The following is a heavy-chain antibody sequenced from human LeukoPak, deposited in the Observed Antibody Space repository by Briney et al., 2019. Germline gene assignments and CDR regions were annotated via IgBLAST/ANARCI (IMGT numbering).Heavy chain of an antibody. CDR1: GFTFSNYW. Sequence: GGSLRLSCAASGFTFSNYWMSWVRQAPGKGLEWLANINQDGSEMYYVDSVKGRFTISRDNGKNSLYLQINSLRADDTAVYYCARARIDYWGQGTLVTVSS. CDR3: ARARIDY. V-gene: IGHV3-7*04. CDR2: INQDGSEM. J-gene: IGHJ4*02. D-gene: IGHD1-14*01.